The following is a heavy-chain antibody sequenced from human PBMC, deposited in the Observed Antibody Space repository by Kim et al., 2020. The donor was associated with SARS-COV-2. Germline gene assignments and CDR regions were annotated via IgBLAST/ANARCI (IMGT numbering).Heavy chain of an antibody. J-gene: IGHJ5*02. CDR3: PRGGRIAVAGKGWFDP. CDR1: GGSFSGYY. CDR2: INHSGST. V-gene: IGHV4-34*01. Sequence: SETLSLTCAVYGGSFSGYYWSWIRQPPGKGLEWIGEINHSGSTNYNPSLKSRVTISVDTSKNQFSLKLRSVTAADTAVYYCPRGGRIAVAGKGWFDPWGQGTLVTVSS. D-gene: IGHD6-13*01.